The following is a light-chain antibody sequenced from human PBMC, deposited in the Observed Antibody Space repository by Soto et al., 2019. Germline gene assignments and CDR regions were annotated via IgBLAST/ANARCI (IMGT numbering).Light chain of an antibody. CDR2: DVS. Sequence: QSALTQPASVSGSPGQSITISCTGPSSDVGGYNYVSWYQQHPGKAPKLMIYDVSNRPSGVSNRFSGSKSGNTASLTISGLQAEDEADYYCSSYTSSSVVFGGGTKVTVL. V-gene: IGLV2-14*01. J-gene: IGLJ2*01. CDR1: SSDVGGYNY. CDR3: SSYTSSSVV.